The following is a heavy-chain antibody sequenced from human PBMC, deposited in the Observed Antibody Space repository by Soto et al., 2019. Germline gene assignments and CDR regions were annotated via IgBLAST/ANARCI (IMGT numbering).Heavy chain of an antibody. V-gene: IGHV4-34*01. J-gene: IGHJ5*02. Sequence: QVQLQQWGAGLLKPSETLSLTCAVYGGSFSGYYWSWIRQPPGKGLEWIGEINHSGSTNYNPSLKSRVTISVDTSKNQFSLKLSSVTAADTAVHYCARFVVVVPAALFDPWGQGTLVTVSS. CDR2: INHSGST. D-gene: IGHD2-2*01. CDR1: GGSFSGYY. CDR3: ARFVVVVPAALFDP.